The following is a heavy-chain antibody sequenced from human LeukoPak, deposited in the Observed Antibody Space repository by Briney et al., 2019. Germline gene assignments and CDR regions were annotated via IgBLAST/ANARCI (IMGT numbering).Heavy chain of an antibody. D-gene: IGHD3-10*01. CDR1: GGSISSSSYY. CDR2: IYYSGST. V-gene: IGHV4-39*07. J-gene: IGHJ6*02. CDR3: ARESASYYGSGSLRVASIDYYYGMDV. Sequence: SETLSLTCTVSGGSISSSSYYWGWIRQPPGKGLEWIGSIYYSGSTYYNPSLKSRVTISVDTSKNQFSLKLSSVTAADTAVYYCARESASYYGSGSLRVASIDYYYGMDVWGQGTTVTVSS.